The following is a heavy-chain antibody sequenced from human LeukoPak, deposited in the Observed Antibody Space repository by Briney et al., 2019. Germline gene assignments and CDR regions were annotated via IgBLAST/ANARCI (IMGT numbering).Heavy chain of an antibody. V-gene: IGHV3-21*01. CDR2: ISSSSSYI. Sequence: GGSLRLSCAASGFTFSSYSMNWVRQAPGKGLEWVSSISSSSSYIYYADSGKGRFTISRDNAKNSLYLQMNSLRAEDTAVYYCARGSILNDDYGDYPNWFDPWGQGTLVTVSS. CDR3: ARGSILNDDYGDYPNWFDP. D-gene: IGHD4-17*01. CDR1: GFTFSSYS. J-gene: IGHJ5*02.